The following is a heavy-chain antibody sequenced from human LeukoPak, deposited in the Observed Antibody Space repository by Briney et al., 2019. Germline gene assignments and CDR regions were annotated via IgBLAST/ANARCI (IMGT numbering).Heavy chain of an antibody. CDR1: GFTFSSYA. J-gene: IGHJ4*02. D-gene: IGHD5-24*01. CDR2: ISGSGGST. V-gene: IGHV3-23*01. CDR3: AKDRRGMATISITPPFGY. Sequence: GGSLRLSCAASGFTFSSYAMSWVRQAPGKGLEWVSAISGSGGSTYYADSVKGRFTISRDNSKNTLYLQMNSLRAEDTAVYYCAKDRRGMATISITPPFGYWGQGTLVTVSS.